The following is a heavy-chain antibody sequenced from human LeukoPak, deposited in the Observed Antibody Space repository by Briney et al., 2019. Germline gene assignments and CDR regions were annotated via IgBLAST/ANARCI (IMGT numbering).Heavy chain of an antibody. CDR2: IGTENAYT. Sequence: ASVKVSCKASGYTFNTYGISWVRQAPGQGLEWMGWIGTENAYTIYAEKFQGRATLTTDTSTTTVHMELRSLRSDDTAVYYCARDRERGFDYWGQGSLVTVSS. V-gene: IGHV1-18*01. D-gene: IGHD5-24*01. CDR1: GYTFNTYG. CDR3: ARDRERGFDY. J-gene: IGHJ4*02.